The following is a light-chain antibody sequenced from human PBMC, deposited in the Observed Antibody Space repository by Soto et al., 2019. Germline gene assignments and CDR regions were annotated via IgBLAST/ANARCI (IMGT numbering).Light chain of an antibody. V-gene: IGLV2-14*01. J-gene: IGLJ1*01. CDR2: EVS. CDR1: SSDVGGYNY. CDR3: SSYTFGSIDYV. Sequence: QSALTQPASVSGSPGQSITISCTGTSSDVGGYNYVSWYQQHPGKAPKLMNYEVSNRPSGVSNRFSGSKSANTASLTISGLQAEVDAEYYCSSYTFGSIDYVFGTGTKLTVL.